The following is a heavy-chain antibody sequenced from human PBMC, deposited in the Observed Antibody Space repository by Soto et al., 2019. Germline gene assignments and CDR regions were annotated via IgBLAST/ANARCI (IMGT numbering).Heavy chain of an antibody. CDR2: ITPVFGAP. V-gene: IGHV1-69*06. Sequence: QVQLVQSGAEVKKPGSSVKVSCKASGGTFGSSTISWVRQAPGQGLEWMGGITPVFGAPNYAQKFQGRVTITADKSTSTAYMELRSLRSEDTAVYYCARGLNKVAGGAFDIWGQGTLVTVSS. CDR1: GGTFGSST. CDR3: ARGLNKVAGGAFDI. D-gene: IGHD3-16*01. J-gene: IGHJ3*02.